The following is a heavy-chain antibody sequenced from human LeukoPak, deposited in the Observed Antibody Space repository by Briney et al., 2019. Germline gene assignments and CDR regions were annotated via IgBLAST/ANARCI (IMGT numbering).Heavy chain of an antibody. V-gene: IGHV1-2*02. D-gene: IGHD1-26*01. CDR2: NNPNSGGT. Sequence: ASVKVSCTASGYTFTGYYMHWVRQAPGQGLEWMGWNNPNSGGTNYAQKFQGRVTMTRDTSISTAYMELSRLRSDDTAVYYCARGLVGATYFDYWGQGTLVTVSS. CDR3: ARGLVGATYFDY. CDR1: GYTFTGYY. J-gene: IGHJ4*02.